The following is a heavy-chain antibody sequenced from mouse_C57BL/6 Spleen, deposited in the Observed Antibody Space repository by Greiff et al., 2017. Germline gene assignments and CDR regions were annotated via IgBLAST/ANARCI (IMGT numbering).Heavy chain of an antibody. J-gene: IGHJ2*01. CDR2: IRNKANGYTT. Sequence: EVKVVESGGGLVQPGGSLSLSCAASGFTFTDYYMSWVRQPPGKALEWLGFIRNKANGYTTEYSASVKGRFTISRDNSQSILYLQMNALRAEDSATYYCARNYYGSSFYFDYWGQGTTLTVSS. D-gene: IGHD1-1*01. CDR1: GFTFTDYY. V-gene: IGHV7-3*01. CDR3: ARNYYGSSFYFDY.